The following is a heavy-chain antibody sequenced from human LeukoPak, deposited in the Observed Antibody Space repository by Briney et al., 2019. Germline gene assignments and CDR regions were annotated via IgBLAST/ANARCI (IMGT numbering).Heavy chain of an antibody. V-gene: IGHV4-38-2*02. Sequence: SETLSLTCTVSGYSISSGYYWGWIRQPPGKGLEWIGSIYHSGSTYYNPSLKSRVTISVDTSKNQFSLKLSSVTAADTAVYYCARDGTWSYGSYLDYWGQGTLVTVSS. D-gene: IGHD5-18*01. CDR2: IYHSGST. CDR3: ARDGTWSYGSYLDY. J-gene: IGHJ4*02. CDR1: GYSISSGYY.